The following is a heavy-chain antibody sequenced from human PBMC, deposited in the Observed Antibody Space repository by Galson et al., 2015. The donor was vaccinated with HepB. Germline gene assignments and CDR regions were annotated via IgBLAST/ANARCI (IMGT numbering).Heavy chain of an antibody. V-gene: IGHV3-21*01. D-gene: IGHD2-8*02. CDR3: ARAVLLGELYWGTTD. Sequence: SLRLSCAASGFTFSSYSMNWVRQAPGKGLEWVSSISSSSGYIYYADSVKGRFTISRDNAKNSLYLQMNSLRAEDTAVYYCARAVLLGELYWGTTDWGQGTMVTVSS. CDR1: GFTFSSYS. J-gene: IGHJ3*01. CDR2: ISSSSGYI.